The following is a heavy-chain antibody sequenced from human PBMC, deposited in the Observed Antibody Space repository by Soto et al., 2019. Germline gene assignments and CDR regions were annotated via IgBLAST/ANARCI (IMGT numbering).Heavy chain of an antibody. CDR2: ISGSGGDT. Sequence: PGESLKISCAASGITFSSSAISWVRQAPGKVQEWVSAISGSGGDTYYADSVQGRFTISRDNSKNTLYLKMSSRRAEDTAVYYCAKHYCGSSTTCFDAFDFWGQGTMVTVSS. V-gene: IGHV3-23*01. CDR1: GITFSSSA. D-gene: IGHD2-2*01. CDR3: AKHYCGSSTTCFDAFDF. J-gene: IGHJ3*01.